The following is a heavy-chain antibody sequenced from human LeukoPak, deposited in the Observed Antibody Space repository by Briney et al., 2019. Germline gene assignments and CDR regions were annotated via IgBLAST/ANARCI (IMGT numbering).Heavy chain of an antibody. CDR2: IDWDDDK. J-gene: IGHJ4*02. CDR3: ARTGDYSRHFDS. V-gene: IGHV2-70*11. CDR1: GFSLSTSGMC. D-gene: IGHD2-21*01. Sequence: SGPALVKPTQTLTPTCTFSGFSLSTSGMCVSWIRQPPGKALEWLARIDWDDDKYYSTSLKTRLTISKDTSKNQVVLTMTNMDPVDTATYYCARTGDYSRHFDSWGQGTLVTVSS.